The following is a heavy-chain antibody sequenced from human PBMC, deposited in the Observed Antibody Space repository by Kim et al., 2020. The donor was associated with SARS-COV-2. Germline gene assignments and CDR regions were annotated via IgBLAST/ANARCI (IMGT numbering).Heavy chain of an antibody. J-gene: IGHJ4*02. CDR2: IDWDDDK. D-gene: IGHD2-2*01. CDR3: ARIQGYCTRTSCQDAYFDP. CDR1: GFSLSSRGMC. V-gene: IGHV2-70*11. Sequence: SGPTLVNPTQTLTLTCTFSGFSLSSRGMCVSWMRQPPGKALEWLARIDWDDDKYYSTSLKTRLTISKDTSKNQVVLTMTNIDPVDTATYFCARIQGYCTRTSCQDAYFDPWGQGTLVTVSS.